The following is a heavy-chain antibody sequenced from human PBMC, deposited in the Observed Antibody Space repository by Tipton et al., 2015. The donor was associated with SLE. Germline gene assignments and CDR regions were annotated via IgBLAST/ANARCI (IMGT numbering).Heavy chain of an antibody. V-gene: IGHV4-30-2*01. CDR2: IYHSGST. CDR1: GGSISSGGYS. CDR3: AARDPLGAFDI. Sequence: TLSLTCAVSGGSISSGGYSWSWIRQPPGKGLEWIGYIYHSGSTYYNPSLKSRVTISVDRSKNQFSLKLSSVTAADTAVYYCAARDPLGAFDIWGQGTMVTVSS. J-gene: IGHJ3*02.